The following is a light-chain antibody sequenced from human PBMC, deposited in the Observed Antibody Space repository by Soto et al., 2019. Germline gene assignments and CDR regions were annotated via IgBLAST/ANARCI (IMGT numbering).Light chain of an antibody. CDR3: QQYGGSPIT. CDR2: GAS. V-gene: IGKV3-20*01. Sequence: MTLSPATLSVYRERRATLSCMASQSVSRRLAWYQQRPGQSPRLLISGASMRASGVPVRFIGSGSGTDFTLTITRLENEDFAVYYCQQYGGSPITFCLGTRLEIK. J-gene: IGKJ5*01. CDR1: QSVSRR.